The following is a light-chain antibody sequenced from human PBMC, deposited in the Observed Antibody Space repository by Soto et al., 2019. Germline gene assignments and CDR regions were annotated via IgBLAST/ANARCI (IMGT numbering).Light chain of an antibody. J-gene: IGKJ5*01. CDR1: EDISYW. CDR2: AAS. CDR3: QHLYCYPIT. V-gene: IGKV1D-12*01. Sequence: DIQMTQTPYSASACVGDRVTITCRASEDISYWVAWYRQKQGKAPKXXIQAASSLHSGVPSRCSGSGAGTECTLTITSLQPEDVETDDCQHLYCYPITFGPGTRLEIK.